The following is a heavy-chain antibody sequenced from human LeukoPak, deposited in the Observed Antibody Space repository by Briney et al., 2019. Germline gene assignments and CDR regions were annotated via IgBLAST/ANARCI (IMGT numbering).Heavy chain of an antibody. V-gene: IGHV5-51*01. J-gene: IGHJ5*02. CDR1: GYSFTSDW. CDR3: ARPCGDYECNWFDP. Sequence: GESLKISCKGSGYSFTSDWIGWVRQTPGKGLEWMGIIYPGDSETRYSPSFQGQVTISADKSIRTTYLQWSSLKASDTAMYYWARPCGDYECNWFDPWGQGTLVTVSS. CDR2: IYPGDSET. D-gene: IGHD4-17*01.